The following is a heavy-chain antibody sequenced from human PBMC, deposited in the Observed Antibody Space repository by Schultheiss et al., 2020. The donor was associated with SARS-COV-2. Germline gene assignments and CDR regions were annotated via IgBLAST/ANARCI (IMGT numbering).Heavy chain of an antibody. D-gene: IGHD1-7*01. Sequence: GGSLRLSCAASGFTFSSYWMHWVRQVPGKGLVWVSRINGDGSTTSYADSVKGRFTISRDNSKNTLYLQMNSLRAEDTAVYYCARDPNDWNYRHLTYGMDVWGQGTTVTVSS. CDR1: GFTFSSYW. J-gene: IGHJ6*02. V-gene: IGHV3-74*01. CDR2: INGDGSTT. CDR3: ARDPNDWNYRHLTYGMDV.